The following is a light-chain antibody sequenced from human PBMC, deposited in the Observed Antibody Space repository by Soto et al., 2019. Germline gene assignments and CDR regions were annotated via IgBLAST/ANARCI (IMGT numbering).Light chain of an antibody. J-gene: IGKJ5*01. CDR3: QQYTNWPPNT. CDR2: GAS. CDR1: QSVSST. Sequence: EIVMTQSPVTLSVPPGESATLSCRASQSVSSTLAWFQQKPGQAPRLLIYGASTRATGIPARFSGSGSGTDFTLTISSLQSEDFAVYYCQQYTNWPPNTFGQGTRLEIK. V-gene: IGKV3-15*01.